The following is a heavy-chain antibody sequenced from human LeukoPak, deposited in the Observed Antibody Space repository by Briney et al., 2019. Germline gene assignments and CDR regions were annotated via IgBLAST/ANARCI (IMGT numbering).Heavy chain of an antibody. CDR1: GGTVSSYA. Sequence: ASVKVSCKASGGTVSSYAISWVRQAPGQGLKWMGRIIPIFGTANYAQKFQGRVTITADKSTSTAYMELSSLRSEDTAVYYCARGRGGKYCSGGSCYSYDYYYYYMDVWGKGTTVTVSS. D-gene: IGHD2-15*01. J-gene: IGHJ6*03. CDR3: ARGRGGKYCSGGSCYSYDYYYYYMDV. V-gene: IGHV1-69*06. CDR2: IIPIFGTA.